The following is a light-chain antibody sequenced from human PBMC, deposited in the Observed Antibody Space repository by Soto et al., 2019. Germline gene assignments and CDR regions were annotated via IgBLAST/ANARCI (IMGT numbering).Light chain of an antibody. CDR1: QSVSSN. Sequence: EIVMTQSPATLSVSPGERATLSCRASQSVSSNLAWYQQKPGQAPRLLIYGASTRATGIPASFSGSGSGTEFTLTISSLQSEDFAVYYCQQYDSWPLTFGGGTKVEIK. CDR2: GAS. V-gene: IGKV3-15*01. J-gene: IGKJ4*01. CDR3: QQYDSWPLT.